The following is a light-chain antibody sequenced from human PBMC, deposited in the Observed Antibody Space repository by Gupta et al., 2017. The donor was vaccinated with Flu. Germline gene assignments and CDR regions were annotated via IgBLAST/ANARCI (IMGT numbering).Light chain of an antibody. CDR3: SSYTSSSTFYV. V-gene: IGLV2-14*01. Sequence: QSALTQPASVSGSPGQSLTISCTGTRSDVGRSDYVSWYRQDPGKAPKLVIYDVSNRPSGVSSRFSGSKSGNTASLTIAGLQAEDETDYYCSSYTSSSTFYVFGSGTKVTVL. J-gene: IGLJ1*01. CDR2: DVS. CDR1: RSDVGRSDY.